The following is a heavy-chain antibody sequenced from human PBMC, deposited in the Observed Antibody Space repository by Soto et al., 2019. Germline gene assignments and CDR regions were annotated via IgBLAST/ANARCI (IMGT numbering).Heavy chain of an antibody. CDR3: ARTYGDYVLDY. CDR1: GGSISSYC. V-gene: IGHV4-59*01. J-gene: IGHJ4*02. Sequence: SETLCLTCTVSGGSISSYCWSWIRQPPGKGLEWIGYIYYSGSTNYNPSLKSRVTISLDTSKNQFSLKLSSVTAADTAVYYCARTYGDYVLDYWGQGTLVTAPQ. CDR2: IYYSGST. D-gene: IGHD4-17*01.